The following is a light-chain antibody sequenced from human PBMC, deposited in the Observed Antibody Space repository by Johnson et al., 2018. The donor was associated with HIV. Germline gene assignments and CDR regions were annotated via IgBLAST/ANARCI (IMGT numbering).Light chain of an antibody. J-gene: IGLJ1*01. CDR2: DNN. CDR3: GAWDSSLSAYV. Sequence: QSVLTQPPSVSAAPGQKVTISCSGSSSNIGNNYVSWYQQIPGTAPKLLIYDNNKRPSGIPDRFSGSKSGTSATLAITGLQTGDEADYYCGAWDSSLSAYVCGTGTQVTVL. CDR1: SSNIGNNY. V-gene: IGLV1-51*01.